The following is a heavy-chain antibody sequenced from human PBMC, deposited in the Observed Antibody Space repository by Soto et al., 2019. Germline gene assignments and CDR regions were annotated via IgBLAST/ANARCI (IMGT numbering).Heavy chain of an antibody. CDR2: ISGTGGGT. J-gene: IGHJ6*02. D-gene: IGHD3-10*01. Sequence: EVHLLESGGGLVQPGGSLRLSCAASGFTFITYAMNWVRQAPGKGLEWVSVISGTGGGTNTADSAKGRFTTSRDNSKNTLYLQMTSLRAEDTAVYYCAKRAFYGSGIPNYYGMDVWGQGTAVTVSS. V-gene: IGHV3-23*01. CDR1: GFTFITYA. CDR3: AKRAFYGSGIPNYYGMDV.